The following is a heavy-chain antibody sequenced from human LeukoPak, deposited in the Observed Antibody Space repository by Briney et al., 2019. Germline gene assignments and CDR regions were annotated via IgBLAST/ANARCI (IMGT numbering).Heavy chain of an antibody. CDR2: ISSSSTII. D-gene: IGHD6-19*01. Sequence: GGSLRLSCAASGFTFSHYSMNWVRQAPGKGLEWVSYISSSSTIIYYADSVKGRFTISRDNAKNSLYLQMNSLRAEDTAVYYCARFVWGYSSGSYFDYWGQGTLVTVSS. J-gene: IGHJ4*02. V-gene: IGHV3-48*04. CDR3: ARFVWGYSSGSYFDY. CDR1: GFTFSHYS.